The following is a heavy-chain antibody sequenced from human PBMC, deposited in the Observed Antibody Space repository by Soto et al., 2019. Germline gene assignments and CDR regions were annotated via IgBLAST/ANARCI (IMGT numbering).Heavy chain of an antibody. J-gene: IGHJ4*02. Sequence: VQSGGEVKKPGASVRVSCKASGYAFSFGFSWVRQAPGQGLEWMGWISASDGSTNSAQKFRGRISLTTDTSTNTAYPDLLSLTSDDTAVYFCATYYFGSGSYYRFDNWGQGTLVTVSS. D-gene: IGHD3-10*01. V-gene: IGHV1-18*01. CDR1: GYAFSFG. CDR2: ISASDGST. CDR3: ATYYFGSGSYYRFDN.